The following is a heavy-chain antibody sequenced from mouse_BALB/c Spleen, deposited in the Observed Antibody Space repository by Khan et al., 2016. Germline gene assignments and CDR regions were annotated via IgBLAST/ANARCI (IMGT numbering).Heavy chain of an antibody. CDR2: IDTSDSYT. D-gene: IGHD1-1*01. CDR3: ARQHYGSSNDAMDY. Sequence: QVQLKQSGAELVMPGASVKMSCKASGYTFTDYWMHWVKQRPGQGLEWIGAIDTSDSYTSYNQKFKGKATLTVDESSSTAYMQLSSLTSEDSAVYYCARQHYGSSNDAMDYWGQGTSVTVSS. CDR1: GYTFTDYW. J-gene: IGHJ4*01. V-gene: IGHV1-69*01.